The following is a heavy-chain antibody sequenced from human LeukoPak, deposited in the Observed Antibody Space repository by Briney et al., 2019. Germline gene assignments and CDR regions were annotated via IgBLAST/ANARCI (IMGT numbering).Heavy chain of an antibody. Sequence: PGGSLRLSCVGSGFTFGDFAMSWVDQAAGAGPEWVSVIGGDGGEKYYADFVKGRFTISRDNSENTMYLQMSSLRAEDTAVYYCAKDYFRRNGVYDAFDLWGHGTTVTVS. V-gene: IGHV3-23*01. CDR2: IGGDGGEK. J-gene: IGHJ3*01. CDR1: GFTFGDFA. CDR3: AKDYFRRNGVYDAFDL. D-gene: IGHD3-9*01.